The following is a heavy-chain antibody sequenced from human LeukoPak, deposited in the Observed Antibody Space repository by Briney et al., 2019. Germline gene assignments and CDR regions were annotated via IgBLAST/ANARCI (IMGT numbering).Heavy chain of an antibody. CDR2: IYYSGST. V-gene: IGHV4-59*01. D-gene: IGHD4-11*01. J-gene: IGHJ5*02. CDR3: ARVWSYSNYEGRYNWFDP. Sequence: PSETLSLTCTVSGGSISSYYWSWIRQPPGKGLEWIGYIYYSGSTNYNPSLKSRVTISVDTSKNQFSLKLSSVTAADTAVYYCARVWSYSNYEGRYNWFDPWGQGTLVTVSS. CDR1: GGSISSYY.